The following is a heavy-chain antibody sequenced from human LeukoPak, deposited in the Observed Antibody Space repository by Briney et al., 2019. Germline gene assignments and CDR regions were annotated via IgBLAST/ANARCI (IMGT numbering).Heavy chain of an antibody. CDR2: IYYSGST. CDR3: ARERPVAGTDY. CDR1: GGSISNGGYY. Sequence: PSETLSLTCTVSGGSISNGGYYWSWIRQHPGKGLEWIGYIYYSGSTYYNPSLKSRVTISVDTSKNQFSLKLSSVTAADTAVYYCARERPVAGTDYWGQGTLVTVSS. J-gene: IGHJ4*02. V-gene: IGHV4-31*03. D-gene: IGHD6-19*01.